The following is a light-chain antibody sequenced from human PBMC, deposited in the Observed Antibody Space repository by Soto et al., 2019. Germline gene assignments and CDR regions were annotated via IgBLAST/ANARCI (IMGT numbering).Light chain of an antibody. V-gene: IGKV1-5*03. CDR2: TAS. CDR1: QSISSW. Sequence: DIKLTHSPSTLSESLVDRIAIXCRASQSISSWLAWYQQKPGKAPKLLIHTASNLESGVPSRFSGSGSGTEYALTISSLQPDDVATYYCQQYFTYRAFGQGTKVDIK. J-gene: IGKJ1*01. CDR3: QQYFTYRA.